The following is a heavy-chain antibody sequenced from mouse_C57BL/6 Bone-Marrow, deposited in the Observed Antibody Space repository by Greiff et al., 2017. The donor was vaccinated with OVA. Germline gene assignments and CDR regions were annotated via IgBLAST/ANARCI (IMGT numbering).Heavy chain of an antibody. V-gene: IGHV5-17*01. J-gene: IGHJ3*01. CDR1: GFTFSDYG. D-gene: IGHD3-2*02. CDR3: ARQLRLHY. Sequence: EVKVEESGGGLVKPGGSLKLSCAASGFTFSDYGMHWVRQAPEKGLEWVAYISSGSSTIYYADTVKGRFTISRDNAKNTLFLQMTSLRSEDTAMYYCARQLRLHYWGQGTLVTVSA. CDR2: ISSGSSTI.